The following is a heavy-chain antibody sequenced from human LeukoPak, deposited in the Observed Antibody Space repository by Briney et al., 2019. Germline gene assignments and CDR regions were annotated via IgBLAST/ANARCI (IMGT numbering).Heavy chain of an antibody. V-gene: IGHV3-48*02. J-gene: IGHJ6*02. CDR3: AKGIEGYYYYYGMDV. CDR1: GFTFSSYS. Sequence: GGSLRLSCAASGFTFSSYSMNWVRQAPGKGLEWVSYISSSSSTIYYADSVKGRFTNSRDNAKNSLYLQMNSLRDEDTAVYYCAKGIEGYYYYYGMDVWGQGTTVTVSS. D-gene: IGHD3-3*02. CDR2: ISSSSSTI.